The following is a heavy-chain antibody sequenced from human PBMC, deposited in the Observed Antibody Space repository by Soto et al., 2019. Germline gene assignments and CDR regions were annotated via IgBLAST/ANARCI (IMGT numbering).Heavy chain of an antibody. CDR3: ARGRPGWLPKDYYYYYYMDV. D-gene: IGHD3-22*01. CDR2: INHSGST. Sequence: SETLSLTCAVYGGSFSGYYWSWIRQPPGKGLEWIGEINHSGSTNYNPSLKSRVTISVDTSKNQFSLKLSSVTAADTAVYYCARGRPGWLPKDYYYYYYMDVWGKGTTVTVSS. CDR1: GGSFSGYY. V-gene: IGHV4-34*01. J-gene: IGHJ6*03.